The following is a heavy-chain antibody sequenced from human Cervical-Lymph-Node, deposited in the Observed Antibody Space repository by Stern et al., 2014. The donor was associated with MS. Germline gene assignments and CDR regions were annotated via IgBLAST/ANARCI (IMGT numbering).Heavy chain of an antibody. CDR3: ARERGNSYGFDY. D-gene: IGHD4-23*01. V-gene: IGHV1-69*01. CDR2: ILPIFGKS. Sequence: VQLLESGAEVKKPGSSGKVSCTASGGSFSTYALSWIRQAPGQRPEWMGGILPIFGKSNNAEKFQGRLTITADESTSTAYMELSSLRSEDTAVYFCARERGNSYGFDYWGQGTLVIVSS. J-gene: IGHJ4*02. CDR1: GGSFSTYA.